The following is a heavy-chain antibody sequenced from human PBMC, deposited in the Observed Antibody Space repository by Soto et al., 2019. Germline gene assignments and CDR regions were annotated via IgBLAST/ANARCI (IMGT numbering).Heavy chain of an antibody. Sequence: GSLRLSFAAAGFTFSSYAMSWVRQAPGKGLEWVSAISGSGGSTYYADSVKGRFTISRDNSKNTLYLQMNSLRAEDTAVYYCAKAEAAAGSRTYYYGMDVWGQGTTVTVSS. J-gene: IGHJ6*02. V-gene: IGHV3-23*01. D-gene: IGHD6-13*01. CDR2: ISGSGGST. CDR1: GFTFSSYA. CDR3: AKAEAAAGSRTYYYGMDV.